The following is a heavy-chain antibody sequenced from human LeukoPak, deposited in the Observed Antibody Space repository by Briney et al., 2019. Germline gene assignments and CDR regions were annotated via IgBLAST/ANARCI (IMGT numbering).Heavy chain of an antibody. D-gene: IGHD2-21*02. CDR3: ARVPVVVTSPVFYGMDV. J-gene: IGHJ6*02. CDR1: GGSISSYH. V-gene: IGHV4-59*01. Sequence: SETLSLTCTVSGGSISSYHWSWIRQPPGKGLEWIGYIYYSGSTDYNPSLKSRVTISVDTSKNQFSLKLSSVTAADTAVYYCARVPVVVTSPVFYGMDVWGQGTTVTVSS. CDR2: IYYSGST.